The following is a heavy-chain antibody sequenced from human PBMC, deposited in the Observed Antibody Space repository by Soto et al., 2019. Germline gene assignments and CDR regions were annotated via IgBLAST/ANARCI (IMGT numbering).Heavy chain of an antibody. D-gene: IGHD6-13*01. V-gene: IGHV1-69*02. J-gene: IGHJ4*02. CDR2: IIPILGIA. CDR3: ARGSIAAAGKDYFDY. CDR1: GGTFSSYT. Sequence: QVQLVQSGAEVKKPGSSVKVSCKASGGTFSSYTISWVRQAPGLGLEWMGRIIPILGIANYAQKFQGRVTITADKSTSTAYMELSSLRSEDTAVYYCARGSIAAAGKDYFDYWGQGTLVTVSS.